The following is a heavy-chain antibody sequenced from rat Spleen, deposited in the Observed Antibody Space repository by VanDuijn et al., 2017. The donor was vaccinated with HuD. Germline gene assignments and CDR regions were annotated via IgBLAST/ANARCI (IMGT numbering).Heavy chain of an antibody. V-gene: IGHV5-7*01. D-gene: IGHD1-11*01. CDR3: ARHGGVAHGLFDY. CDR1: GFTFSVYY. CDR2: ILYDGSST. Sequence: EVQLVESDGGLVQPGRSLKLSCAASGFTFSVYYMAWVRQGPTKDLEWVATILYDGSSTYYRDSVKGRFTISRDNAKSTLYLQMDSLRSEDTATYYCARHGGVAHGLFDYWGQGVMVTVSS. J-gene: IGHJ2*01.